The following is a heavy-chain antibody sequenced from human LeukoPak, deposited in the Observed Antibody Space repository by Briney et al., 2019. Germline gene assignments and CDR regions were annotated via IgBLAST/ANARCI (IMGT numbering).Heavy chain of an antibody. Sequence: ASVKVSCKASGYTFTSYDINWVRQATGQGLEWMGWMNPNSGNTGYAQKFQGRVTITRNTSISTAYMELSSLRSEDTAVYYCARAFQYSSGWYWFDPWGRGTLVTVSS. CDR3: ARAFQYSSGWYWFDP. J-gene: IGHJ5*02. D-gene: IGHD6-19*01. CDR1: GYTFTSYD. CDR2: MNPNSGNT. V-gene: IGHV1-8*03.